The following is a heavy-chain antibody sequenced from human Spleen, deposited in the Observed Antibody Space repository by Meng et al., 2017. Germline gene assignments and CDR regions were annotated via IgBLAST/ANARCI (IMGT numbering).Heavy chain of an antibody. J-gene: IGHJ4*02. CDR2: INPKSGDT. CDR1: GYNFPDYY. V-gene: IGHV1-2*06. D-gene: IGHD6-25*01. CDR3: ARDEDISAAGKLFGDY. Sequence: QVHLVHAGAEVKKPGASVKVYCKPSGYNFPDYYIHWVRRAPGQGLEWMGRINPKSGDTHYAQKFQARVTMTGDTSISTAYMELSGLRSDDTAMYYCARDEDISAAGKLFGDYWGQGTLVTVSS.